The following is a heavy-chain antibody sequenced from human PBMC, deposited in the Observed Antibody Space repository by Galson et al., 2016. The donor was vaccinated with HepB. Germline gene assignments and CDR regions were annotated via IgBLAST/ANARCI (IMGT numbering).Heavy chain of an antibody. Sequence: ETLSLTCAVSGGSIDSGNTYFWGWIRQPPGKAVEWIASIYHSGTTHHNPSLKSRVTISVDTSKNQYSLKLGSVTAADTAVYYCARRGGIWYLVWGQGTLVTVSS. CDR1: GGSIDSGNTYF. D-gene: IGHD6-13*01. CDR2: IYHSGTT. J-gene: IGHJ4*02. V-gene: IGHV4-39*01. CDR3: ARRGGIWYLV.